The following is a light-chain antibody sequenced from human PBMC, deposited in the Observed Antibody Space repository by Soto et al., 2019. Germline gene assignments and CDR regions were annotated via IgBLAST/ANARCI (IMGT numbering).Light chain of an antibody. CDR3: SSYTSSSTVV. J-gene: IGLJ2*01. Sequence: QSALTQPASVSGSPGQSITISCTGTSSDVGGYNYVSWYQQHPGKAPKLIIYDVSNRPSGVSNRFSGSKSGNTSSLSISGLQAEDEGDYSCSSYTSSSTVVFGGGTKLTVL. CDR1: SSDVGGYNY. V-gene: IGLV2-14*01. CDR2: DVS.